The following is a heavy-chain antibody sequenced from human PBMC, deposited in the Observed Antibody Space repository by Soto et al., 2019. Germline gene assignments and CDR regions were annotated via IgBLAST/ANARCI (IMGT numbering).Heavy chain of an antibody. CDR2: FDPEDGET. CDR1: GYTHTVLS. V-gene: IGHV1-24*01. CDR3: ARIQDYSGYVFASYYYMDV. Sequence: ASVKVACKISGYTHTVLSMHWVRQDNRKGLEWMGGFDPEDGETIYAQKFQGRATMTEDTSTDTAYMELSSLRSEDTAVYYCARIQDYSGYVFASYYYMDVWGKGTTVTVSS. D-gene: IGHD5-12*01. J-gene: IGHJ6*03.